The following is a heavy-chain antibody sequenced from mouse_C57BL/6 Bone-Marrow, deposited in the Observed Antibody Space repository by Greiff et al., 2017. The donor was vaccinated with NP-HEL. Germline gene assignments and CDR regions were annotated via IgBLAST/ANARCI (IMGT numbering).Heavy chain of an antibody. CDR1: GYTFTSYG. Sequence: QVQLQQSGAELARPGASVKLSCKASGYTFTSYGISLVKQRTGQGLEWIGEIYPRSGNTYYNEKFKGKATLTADKSSSTAYMELRSLTSEDSAVYFCARATVVAHWYFDVWGTGTTVTVSS. V-gene: IGHV1-81*01. D-gene: IGHD1-1*01. CDR3: ARATVVAHWYFDV. CDR2: IYPRSGNT. J-gene: IGHJ1*03.